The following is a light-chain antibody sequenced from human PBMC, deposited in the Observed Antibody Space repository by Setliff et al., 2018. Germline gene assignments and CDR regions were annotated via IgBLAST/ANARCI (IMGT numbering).Light chain of an antibody. Sequence: QSALAQPASVSGSLGQSITISCTGTSNDVGGYNYVSWYKQHPGEAPQLMIYAVTKRPSGXXNRFSXXXXXXXXXXTXXXXXAEDEADYYCCSYVRGSAYVFGTGTKVTVL. V-gene: IGLV2-14*03. CDR1: SNDVGGYNY. J-gene: IGLJ1*01. CDR2: AVT. CDR3: CSYVRGSAYV.